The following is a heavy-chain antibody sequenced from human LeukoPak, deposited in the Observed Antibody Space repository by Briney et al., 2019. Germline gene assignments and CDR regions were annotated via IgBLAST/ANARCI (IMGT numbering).Heavy chain of an antibody. CDR3: GRRHSSGWYRGAFDI. CDR2: ISHGGST. CDR1: GGSFSVYY. Sequence: PSETLSLTCGVYGGSFSVYYWSWIRQPPGRGLEWIGEISHGGSTNYNPSLKSRVTILVDTSKNQFSLKLSSVTAADTAVYYCGRRHSSGWYRGAFDIWGQGTMVTVSS. J-gene: IGHJ3*02. D-gene: IGHD6-19*01. V-gene: IGHV4-34*01.